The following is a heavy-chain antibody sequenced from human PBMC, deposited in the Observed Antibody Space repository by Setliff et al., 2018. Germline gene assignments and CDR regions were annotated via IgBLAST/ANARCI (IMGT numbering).Heavy chain of an antibody. Sequence: ASVKVSCKASGGTFGSSALSWVRQAPGQGLEWMGGIIPMFDTGIYAEKFQGRVTLSADESTSTVYMELTRLRPEDTAIYYCARDKADYYDRSGYSGASDVRGQGTMVTVSS. CDR3: ARDKADYYDRSGYSGASDV. CDR1: GGTFGSSA. D-gene: IGHD3-22*01. J-gene: IGHJ3*01. CDR2: IIPMFDTG. V-gene: IGHV1-69*13.